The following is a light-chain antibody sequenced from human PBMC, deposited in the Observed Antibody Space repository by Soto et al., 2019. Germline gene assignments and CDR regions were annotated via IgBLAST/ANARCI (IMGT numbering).Light chain of an antibody. V-gene: IGKV1-6*01. Sequence: AIQMTQSPSSLSASVGDRVTITCRASQGIRNDLGWYQQKPGKSPKLLIYAASSLQSGVPSRFSGSGSGTDFTLTISSLHPEDFATYYCLQDYNYPLTFGGGTKVDIK. CDR1: QGIRND. J-gene: IGKJ4*01. CDR2: AAS. CDR3: LQDYNYPLT.